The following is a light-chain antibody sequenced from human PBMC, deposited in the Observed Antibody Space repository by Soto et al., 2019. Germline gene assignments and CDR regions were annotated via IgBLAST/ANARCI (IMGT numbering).Light chain of an antibody. CDR2: GAS. V-gene: IGKV3-20*01. J-gene: IGKJ1*01. CDR1: QSVSKY. CDR3: KKYSGSPQT. Sequence: EIVLTQSPGTLALSPGEGATLSCRASQSVSKYLAWYQQKPGQAPRLLIYGASSRATGIPDSFSGSGSGTNFIFTFSRLEPENFAVYYGKKYSGSPQTFGQGTRWIS.